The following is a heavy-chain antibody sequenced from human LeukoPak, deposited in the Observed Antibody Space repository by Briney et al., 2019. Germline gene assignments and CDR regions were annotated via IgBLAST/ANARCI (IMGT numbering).Heavy chain of an antibody. CDR2: IYPGDSDT. CDR3: ARHDIAAAADAGFDY. Sequence: ESLKISCKGSGYSFTSYWIGWVRQMPGKGLEWMGIIYPGDSDTRYSPSFQGQVTISADKSISTAYLQWSSLKASDTAMYYCARHDIAAAADAGFDYWGQGTLVTVSS. V-gene: IGHV5-51*01. J-gene: IGHJ4*02. D-gene: IGHD6-13*01. CDR1: GYSFTSYW.